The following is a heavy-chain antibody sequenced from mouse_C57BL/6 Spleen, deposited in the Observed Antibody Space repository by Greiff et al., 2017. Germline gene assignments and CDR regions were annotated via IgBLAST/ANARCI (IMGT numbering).Heavy chain of an antibody. CDR3: ARGEVATPYYFDY. D-gene: IGHD1-1*01. J-gene: IGHJ2*01. CDR1: GFTFTAYY. Sequence: EVMLVASGGGLVQPGGSLSLSCAASGFTFTAYYISWVRQPPGKALEWLGFIRNKANGYTTDYSASVKGRFTISRDTSKSFLYLQMNAMRAEYSATYDCARGEVATPYYFDYWGQGTTLTVSS. V-gene: IGHV7-3*01. CDR2: IRNKANGYTT.